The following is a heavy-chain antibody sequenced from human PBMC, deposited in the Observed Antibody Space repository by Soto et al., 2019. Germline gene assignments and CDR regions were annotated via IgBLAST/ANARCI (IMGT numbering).Heavy chain of an antibody. Sequence: TGGSLRLSCAASGFTFSSYAMSWVRQAPGKGLEWVSAISGSGGSTYYADSVKGRFTISRDNSKNTLYLQMNSLRAEDTAVYYCAKDFYENPGYCSGGSCYSFDYWGQGTLVTVSS. D-gene: IGHD2-15*01. V-gene: IGHV3-23*01. CDR3: AKDFYENPGYCSGGSCYSFDY. CDR1: GFTFSSYA. CDR2: ISGSGGST. J-gene: IGHJ4*02.